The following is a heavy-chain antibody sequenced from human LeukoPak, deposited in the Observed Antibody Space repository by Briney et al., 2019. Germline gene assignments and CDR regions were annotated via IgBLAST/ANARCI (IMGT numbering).Heavy chain of an antibody. V-gene: IGHV4-39*01. Sequence: PSETLSLTCTVSGVSISSSSYYWGWICQPPGKGLEWIGNIYNSGSTYYNPSLKSRVTISVDTSKNQFSLNLSSVTAADTAVYYCARHGPYLGRLGWFDPWGQGTLVTVSS. CDR3: ARHGPYLGRLGWFDP. CDR1: GVSISSSSYY. CDR2: IYNSGST. J-gene: IGHJ5*02. D-gene: IGHD1-26*01.